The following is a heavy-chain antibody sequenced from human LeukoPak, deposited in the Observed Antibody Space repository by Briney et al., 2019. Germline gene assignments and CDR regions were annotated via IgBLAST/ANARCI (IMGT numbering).Heavy chain of an antibody. CDR2: ISSDGSDK. CDR3: ARDLDWGAFDA. V-gene: IGHV3-30*03. J-gene: IGHJ5*02. Sequence: GGSLRLSCAASGFTFNNYGMHWVRQAPGKGLEWVSLISSDGSDKYYADSVKGRFTISRDNSKNTLYLQMNSLRAEDTALYYCARDLDWGAFDAWGQGTLVTVSS. CDR1: GFTFNNYG. D-gene: IGHD3-9*01.